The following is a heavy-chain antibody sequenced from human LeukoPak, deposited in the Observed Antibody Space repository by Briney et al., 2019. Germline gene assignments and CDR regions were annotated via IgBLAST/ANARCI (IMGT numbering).Heavy chain of an antibody. J-gene: IGHJ6*03. Sequence: SVKVSCKASGGTFSSYAISLVRQAPGQGLEWMGRIIPIFGTANYAQKFQGRVTITTDESTSTAYMELSSLRSEDTAVYYCASRNYDFWSAPRGYYYYYMDVWGKGTTVTVSS. CDR1: GGTFSSYA. CDR2: IIPIFGTA. V-gene: IGHV1-69*05. D-gene: IGHD3-3*01. CDR3: ASRNYDFWSAPRGYYYYYMDV.